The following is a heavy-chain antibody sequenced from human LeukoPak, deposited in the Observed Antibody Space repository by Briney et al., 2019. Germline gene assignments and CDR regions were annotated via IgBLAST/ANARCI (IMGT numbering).Heavy chain of an antibody. Sequence: GGSLRLSCAASGFTFSSYGMHWVRQAPGKGLEWVAVISYDGSNKYYADSVKGRFTISRDNSKNALYLQMNSLGAEDTAVYYCAKEGLHYDILTGSIYYYGMDVWGQGTTVTVSS. CDR3: AKEGLHYDILTGSIYYYGMDV. D-gene: IGHD3-9*01. CDR2: ISYDGSNK. CDR1: GFTFSSYG. J-gene: IGHJ6*02. V-gene: IGHV3-30*18.